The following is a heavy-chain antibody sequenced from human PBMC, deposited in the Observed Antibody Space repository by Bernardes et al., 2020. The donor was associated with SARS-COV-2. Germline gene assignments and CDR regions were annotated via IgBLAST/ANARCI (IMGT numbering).Heavy chain of an antibody. V-gene: IGHV3-23*01. CDR2: ISGSGGIR. CDR3: AKDPHLMTPPEY. Sequence: GSLRLSCAASGFTFSSYAMSWVRQAPGKGLEWVSAISGSGGIRYYADSVKGRFTISRDNSKNTLYLQMNSLRAEDTAEYSCAKDPHLMTPPEYWGRGTLVTVSS. J-gene: IGHJ4*02. CDR1: GFTFSSYA.